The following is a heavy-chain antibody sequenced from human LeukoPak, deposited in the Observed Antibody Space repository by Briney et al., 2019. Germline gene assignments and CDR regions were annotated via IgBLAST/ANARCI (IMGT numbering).Heavy chain of an antibody. J-gene: IGHJ6*03. CDR3: ARGRLGIYYYYYYMDV. Sequence: SETLSLTCAAYGGSFSGYYWSWIRQPPGKGLEWIGEINHSGSTNYNPSLKSRVTISVDTSKNQFSLKLSSVTAADTAVYYCARGRLGIYYYYYYMDVWGKGTTVTVSS. CDR1: GGSFSGYY. D-gene: IGHD6-13*01. CDR2: INHSGST. V-gene: IGHV4-34*01.